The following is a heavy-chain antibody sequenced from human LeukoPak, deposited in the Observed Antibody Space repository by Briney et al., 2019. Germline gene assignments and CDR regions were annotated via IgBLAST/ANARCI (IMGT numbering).Heavy chain of an antibody. J-gene: IGHJ4*02. CDR3: ARDQAGIAAAGTGDGVDY. CDR1: GGSFSNYA. Sequence: ASVKVSCKASGGSFSNYAISWLRQTPGQGLEWMGWINPNSGGTNHAQKFQGRVTMTRDTSISTAYMELSRLRSDDTAVYYCARDQAGIAAAGTGDGVDYWGQGTLVTVSS. CDR2: INPNSGGT. D-gene: IGHD6-13*01. V-gene: IGHV1-2*02.